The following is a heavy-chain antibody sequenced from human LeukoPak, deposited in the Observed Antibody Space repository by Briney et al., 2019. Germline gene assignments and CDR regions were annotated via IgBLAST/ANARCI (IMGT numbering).Heavy chain of an antibody. CDR2: ISPHGDIE. V-gene: IGHV3-30*18. J-gene: IGHJ4*02. CDR1: GFTFTTFG. CDR3: AKINNNDDY. Sequence: GGSLRLSCAASGFTFTTFGIHWVRQAPGKGLEWVAAISPHGDIEYYTDSMKGRFTISRDNSKNMIYLQMNSLRGEDSAVYYCAKINNNDDYWGQGNLVTVSS. D-gene: IGHD1/OR15-1a*01.